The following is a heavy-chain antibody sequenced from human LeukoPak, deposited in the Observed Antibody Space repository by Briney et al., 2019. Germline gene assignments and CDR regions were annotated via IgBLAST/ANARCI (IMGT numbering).Heavy chain of an antibody. CDR1: GFTFSSYG. CDR2: ISYDGSNK. V-gene: IGHV3-30*18. CDR3: AKGGGSGRSPYYYYYGMDV. D-gene: IGHD3-10*01. Sequence: GGSLRLSCAASGFTFSSYGMHWVRQAPGKGLEWVAVISYDGSNKYYADSVKGRFTISRDISKNTLYLQMNSLRAEDTAVYYCAKGGGSGRSPYYYYYGMDVWGQGTTVTVSS. J-gene: IGHJ6*02.